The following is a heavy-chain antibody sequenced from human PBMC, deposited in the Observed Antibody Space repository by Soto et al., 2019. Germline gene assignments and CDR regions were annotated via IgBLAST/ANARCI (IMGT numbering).Heavy chain of an antibody. V-gene: IGHV5-51*01. Sequence: HGESLKISCKGSGYSFTSYWIGWVRQMPGKGLEWMGVIFPGDSNSRYSPSFQGQVIFSAEKTTSTAYLQWSSLKASDTATYYCARQGEVLDFWGQGTLVTV. CDR2: IFPGDSNS. CDR3: ARQGEVLDF. CDR1: GYSFTSYW. J-gene: IGHJ4*02. D-gene: IGHD2-8*02.